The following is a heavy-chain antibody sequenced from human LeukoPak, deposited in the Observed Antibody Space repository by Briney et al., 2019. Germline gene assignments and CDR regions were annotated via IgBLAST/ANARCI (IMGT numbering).Heavy chain of an antibody. CDR1: GGSISSYY. D-gene: IGHD3-22*01. V-gene: IGHV4-59*01. J-gene: IGHJ2*01. CDR3: ARGFYDSSGYYFRDWYFDL. CDR2: IYYSGST. Sequence: SETLSLTCTVSGGSISSYYWSWIRQPPVKGLEWIGYIYYSGSTNYNPSLKSRVTISVDTSKNQFSLKLSSVTAADSAVYYCARGFYDSSGYYFRDWYFDLWGRGTLVTVSS.